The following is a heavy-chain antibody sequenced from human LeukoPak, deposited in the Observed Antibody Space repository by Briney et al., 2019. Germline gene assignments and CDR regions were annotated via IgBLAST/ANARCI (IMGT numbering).Heavy chain of an antibody. Sequence: SETLSLTCTVSGGSLTSYYWSWIRQPPGKGLEWMGYIYYSGSTNYNPSLKSRLSISVDTSKNQFSLRLSSVTAADTAVYYCARVSAYGDYAGTLDYWGQGTLVTVSS. CDR3: ARVSAYGDYAGTLDY. CDR2: IYYSGST. V-gene: IGHV4-59*01. CDR1: GGSLTSYY. D-gene: IGHD4-17*01. J-gene: IGHJ4*02.